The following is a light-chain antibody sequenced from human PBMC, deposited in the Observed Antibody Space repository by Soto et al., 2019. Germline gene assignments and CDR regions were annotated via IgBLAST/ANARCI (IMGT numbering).Light chain of an antibody. CDR1: SSNLGAGYD. CDR3: PSYANSLGVCYV. J-gene: IGLJ1*01. CDR2: GNR. Sequence: QSVLTQPPSVSGAPGQRVTISCTGSSSNLGAGYDVHWYQLLPGTAPKLLIYGNRNRPSGVPDRFSGSKSGTSASLAITGLQAEDEADYYCPSYANSLGVCYVFGTGTKVTVL. V-gene: IGLV1-40*01.